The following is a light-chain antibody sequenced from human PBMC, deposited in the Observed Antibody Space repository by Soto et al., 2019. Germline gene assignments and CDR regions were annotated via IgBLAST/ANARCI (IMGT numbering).Light chain of an antibody. CDR3: QQYNSYPWT. Sequence: DIQMTQSPSTLSASVGNRVTITCRASQSISSWLAWYQQKPGKAPKLLIYDASSLESGVPSRFSGSGSGTEFTLTISSLQPDDFVTYYCQQYNSYPWTCGQGTKVEIK. J-gene: IGKJ1*01. CDR1: QSISSW. V-gene: IGKV1-5*01. CDR2: DAS.